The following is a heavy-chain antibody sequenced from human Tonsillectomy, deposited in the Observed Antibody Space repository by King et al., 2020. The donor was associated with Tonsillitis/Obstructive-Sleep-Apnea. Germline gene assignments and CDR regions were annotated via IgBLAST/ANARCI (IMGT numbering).Heavy chain of an antibody. CDR2: IYPGDSDT. CDR1: GYSFTSYW. CDR3: ARQSHIAVAGTAWFDP. D-gene: IGHD6-19*01. J-gene: IGHJ5*02. Sequence: QLVQSGAEVKKPGESLKISCKGSGYSFTSYWIGWVRQMPGKGLEWRGIIYPGDSDTRYSPSFQGQVTTSADKSTSTAYLQWGSLKASDTAMYYCARQSHIAVAGTAWFDPWGQGTLVTVSS. V-gene: IGHV5-51*01.